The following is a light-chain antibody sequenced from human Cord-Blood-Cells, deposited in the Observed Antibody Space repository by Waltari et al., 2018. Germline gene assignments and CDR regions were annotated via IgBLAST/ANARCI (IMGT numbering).Light chain of an antibody. CDR3: QQYNSYSYT. V-gene: IGKV1-5*01. CDR1: QSISSW. Sequence: DLQMTQSTSTLSASVGDRVTITCRASQSISSWLAWYQQKPGKAPKILIYDASRLESGVPSRFSGSGSGTEFTLTISSLQPDDFATYYCQQYNSYSYTFGQGTKLEIK. J-gene: IGKJ2*01. CDR2: DAS.